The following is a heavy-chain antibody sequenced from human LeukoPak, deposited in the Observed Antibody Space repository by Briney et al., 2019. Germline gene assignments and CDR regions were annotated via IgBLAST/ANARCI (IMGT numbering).Heavy chain of an antibody. J-gene: IGHJ4*02. CDR2: IYYSGST. D-gene: IGHD6-13*01. CDR1: GGSISSHY. V-gene: IGHV4-59*11. CDR3: ARGQHGVAAAPFDY. Sequence: SETLSLTCTVSGGSISSHYWSWIRQPPGKGLEWIGYIYYSGSTNYNPSLKSRVTISVDTSKNQFSLKLSSVTAADTAVYYCARGQHGVAAAPFDYWGQGTLVTVSS.